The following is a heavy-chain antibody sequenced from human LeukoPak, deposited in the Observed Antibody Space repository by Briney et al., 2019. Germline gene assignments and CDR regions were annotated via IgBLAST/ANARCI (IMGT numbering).Heavy chain of an antibody. Sequence: PSETLSLTCTVSGGSISSGDYSWSWIRQPPGKGLEWIGYIYYSGSTYYNPSLKSRVTISVDTSKNQFSLKLSSVTAADTAVYYCAAGARYSSSSVDYWGQGTLVTVSS. CDR1: GGSISSGDYS. CDR2: IYYSGST. J-gene: IGHJ4*02. D-gene: IGHD6-6*01. CDR3: AAGARYSSSSVDY. V-gene: IGHV4-30-4*01.